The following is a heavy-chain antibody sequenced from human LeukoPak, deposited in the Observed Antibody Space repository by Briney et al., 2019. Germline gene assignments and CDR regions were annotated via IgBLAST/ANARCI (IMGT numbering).Heavy chain of an antibody. D-gene: IGHD6-19*01. J-gene: IGHJ4*02. CDR2: FDPEDGET. CDR1: GYTLTELS. CDR3: ATDLGNSSGWYYFDY. Sequence: GASVKVSCKVSGYTLTELSMHWVRQARGKGLEWMGGFDPEDGETIYAQKFQGRVTMTEDTSTDTAYMELSSLRSEDTAVYYCATDLGNSSGWYYFDYWGQGTLVTVSS. V-gene: IGHV1-24*01.